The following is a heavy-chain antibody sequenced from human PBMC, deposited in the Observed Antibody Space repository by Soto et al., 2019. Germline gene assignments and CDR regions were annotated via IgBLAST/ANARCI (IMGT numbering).Heavy chain of an antibody. Sequence: EVQVLESGGGLLQPGGSLRLSCAVSGLTFSTYAMTWVRQAPGEGLAWVSAISADGASTFYSDSVRGRFTVSRDNSQNTLYRQMNSLRLEDTAIYFCAILTDSYSSDWGQGTLVFVSS. V-gene: IGHV3-23*01. CDR1: GLTFSTYA. CDR2: ISADGAST. D-gene: IGHD3-22*01. CDR3: AILTDSYSSD. J-gene: IGHJ4*02.